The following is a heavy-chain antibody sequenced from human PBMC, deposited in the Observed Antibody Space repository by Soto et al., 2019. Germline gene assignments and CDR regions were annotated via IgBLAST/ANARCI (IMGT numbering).Heavy chain of an antibody. CDR3: ARDQSGSYPYNWFDP. CDR2: IWYDGGNK. J-gene: IGHJ5*02. Sequence: QVQLVESGGGVVQPGRSLRLSCAASGFIFSSFAMHWVRQAPGKGLEWVAVIWYDGGNKYYADSVRGRFTISRDNSKNTLYLQMNSLRAEDTAAYYCARDQSGSYPYNWFDPWGQGTLVTVSS. V-gene: IGHV3-33*01. D-gene: IGHD1-26*01. CDR1: GFIFSSFA.